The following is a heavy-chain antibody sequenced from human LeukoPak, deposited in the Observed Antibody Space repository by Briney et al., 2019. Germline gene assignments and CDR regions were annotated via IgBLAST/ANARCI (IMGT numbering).Heavy chain of an antibody. CDR1: GYTFTNFD. CDR3: ARSGTGDERIGVDN. J-gene: IGHJ4*02. Sequence: ASVRLSCKASGYTFTNFDVNWVRQAAGQGLEWMGWMNPNNAATGYAQKFRGRVTFTRDTSVATAYMELSSLTSEDTAVYYCARSGTGDERIGVDNWGQGTLVTVSS. CDR2: MNPNNAAT. D-gene: IGHD1-14*01. V-gene: IGHV1-8*01.